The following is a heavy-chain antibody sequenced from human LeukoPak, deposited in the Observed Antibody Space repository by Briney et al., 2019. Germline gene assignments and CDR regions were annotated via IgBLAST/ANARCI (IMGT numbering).Heavy chain of an antibody. CDR1: GGSITRGSYY. CDR2: VFTSGNT. D-gene: IGHD3-10*01. Sequence: SETLSLTCAVSGGSITRGSYYWTWIRQPAGKALEWIGHVFTSGNTNYNPSLKGRVTISIETSKSQFSLNLNSVSTADTAVYYCARGTGSLFYWGHGILVTVSS. J-gene: IGHJ4*01. CDR3: ARGTGSLFY. V-gene: IGHV4-61*09.